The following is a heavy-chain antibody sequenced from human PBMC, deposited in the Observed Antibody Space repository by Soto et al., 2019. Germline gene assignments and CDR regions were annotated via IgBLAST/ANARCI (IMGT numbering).Heavy chain of an antibody. Sequence: GGSLRLSCAASGFTFSSYSMNWVRQAPGKGLEWVSSISSSSSYIYYADSVKGRFTISRDNAKNSLYLQMYSLRAEDTAVYYCARAPVGATFDYWGQGTLVTVSS. CDR1: GFTFSSYS. CDR2: ISSSSSYI. D-gene: IGHD1-26*01. V-gene: IGHV3-21*01. J-gene: IGHJ4*02. CDR3: ARAPVGATFDY.